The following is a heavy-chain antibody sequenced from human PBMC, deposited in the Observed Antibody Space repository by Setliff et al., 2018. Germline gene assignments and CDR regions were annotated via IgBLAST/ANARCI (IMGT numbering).Heavy chain of an antibody. J-gene: IGHJ4*02. D-gene: IGHD3-16*02. CDR1: GFTFSDYY. CDR3: AKDIVAPGLFLDY. Sequence: GGSLRLSCAASGFTFSDYYMSWIRQAPGKGLEWVSYISFNSGSTIYYADSVKGRFTISRDNAKNSLYLQMNSLRAEDTAVYYCAKDIVAPGLFLDYWDQGTLVTVSS. V-gene: IGHV3-11*04. CDR2: ISFNSGSTI.